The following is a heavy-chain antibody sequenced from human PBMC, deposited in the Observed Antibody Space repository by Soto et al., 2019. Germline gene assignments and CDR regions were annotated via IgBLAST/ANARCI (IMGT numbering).Heavy chain of an antibody. Sequence: SETLSLTCTVSGGSISDYYWSWIRQPPGKGLEWIGYIYYSGSTYYNPSLKSRVTISVDTSKNQFSLKLSSVTAADTAVYYCARGPTYYYDSSGYYLDYWGQGTLVTV. CDR3: ARGPTYYYDSSGYYLDY. CDR1: GGSISDYY. V-gene: IGHV4-59*01. J-gene: IGHJ4*02. CDR2: IYYSGST. D-gene: IGHD3-22*01.